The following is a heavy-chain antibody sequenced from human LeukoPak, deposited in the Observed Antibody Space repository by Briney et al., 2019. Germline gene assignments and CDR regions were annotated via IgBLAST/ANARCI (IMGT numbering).Heavy chain of an antibody. V-gene: IGHV4-31*03. J-gene: IGHJ5*02. Sequence: SETLSLTCTVSGDSISSGGHYWSWIRQHPGKGLEWIGYIYYTATTYYNPSLKSRVTISLDTSQKQFSLKLRSVTAADTAVYYCATTRGSWGQGTLVTVSS. CDR3: ATTRGS. D-gene: IGHD3-10*01. CDR1: GDSISSGGHY. CDR2: IYYTATT.